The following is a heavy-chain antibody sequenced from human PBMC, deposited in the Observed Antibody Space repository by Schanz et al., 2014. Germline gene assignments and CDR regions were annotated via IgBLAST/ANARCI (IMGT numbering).Heavy chain of an antibody. Sequence: QVQLVESGGGLVKPGGSLRLSCAASGFIFSDYYMAWIRQAPGRGLEWVSIISGSGGNTYYADAVRGRFTISRDNSKNTVHLKMNSLRAEDTAVYYCARPALWFGDNCFDPWGQGTLVTVSS. CDR3: ARPALWFGDNCFDP. J-gene: IGHJ5*02. D-gene: IGHD3-10*01. V-gene: IGHV3-11*04. CDR2: ISGSGGNT. CDR1: GFIFSDYY.